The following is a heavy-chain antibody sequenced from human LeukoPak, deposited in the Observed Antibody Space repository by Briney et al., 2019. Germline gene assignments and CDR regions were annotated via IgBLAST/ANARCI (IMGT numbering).Heavy chain of an antibody. CDR3: ARETSQKGAHYMDV. D-gene: IGHD3-16*01. CDR1: GGSISSSSYY. J-gene: IGHJ6*03. Sequence: PSETLSLTCTVSGGSISSSSYYWGWIRQPPGKGLEWIGSIYYIGSTYYNPSLKSRVTISVDTSKNQFSLKLRSVTAADTAVYYCARETSQKGAHYMDVWGKGTTVTISS. V-gene: IGHV4-39*07. CDR2: IYYIGST.